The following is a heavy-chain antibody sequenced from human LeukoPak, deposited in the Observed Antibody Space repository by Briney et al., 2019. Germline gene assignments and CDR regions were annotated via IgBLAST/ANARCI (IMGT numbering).Heavy chain of an antibody. Sequence: GGSLRLSCAASGFTFSSYWMSWVRQAPGKGLEWVANIKQGGSRTSYVDSVKGRFTISRGNSKNSLYLQMNSLRAVDTAVYYCARGPSGGNGFSYWGLGTLVTVSS. CDR3: ARGPSGGNGFSY. J-gene: IGHJ4*02. CDR2: IKQGGSRT. V-gene: IGHV3-7*04. CDR1: GFTFSSYW. D-gene: IGHD2-15*01.